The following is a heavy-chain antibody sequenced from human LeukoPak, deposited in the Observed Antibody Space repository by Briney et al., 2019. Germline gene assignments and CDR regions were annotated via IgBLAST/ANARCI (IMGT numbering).Heavy chain of an antibody. V-gene: IGHV3-66*01. CDR2: IYSGGST. Sequence: GGSLRLSCAASEFTVSSNHMTWVRQAPGKGLEWVSIIYSGGSTFYADSVKGRFTISRDNSKNTLYLQMNSLRAEDTAVYYCARGPYDRSGYRFDYWGQGTLVTVSS. J-gene: IGHJ4*02. CDR1: EFTVSSNH. D-gene: IGHD3-22*01. CDR3: ARGPYDRSGYRFDY.